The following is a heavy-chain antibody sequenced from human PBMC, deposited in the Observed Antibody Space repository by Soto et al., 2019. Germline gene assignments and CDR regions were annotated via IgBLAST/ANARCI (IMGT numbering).Heavy chain of an antibody. D-gene: IGHD3-10*01. CDR2: IYWDDDK. CDR1: GFSLSTSGVG. Sequence: QITLKESGPTLVKPTQTLTLTCTFSGFSLSTSGVGVGWIRQPPGKALEWLALIYWDDDKRYSPSLKSRLTITKDTSKNQVLLTMTNMYPVDTATYYGAHRLRPWVGELDYFDYWGQGTLVTVSS. J-gene: IGHJ4*02. V-gene: IGHV2-5*02. CDR3: AHRLRPWVGELDYFDY.